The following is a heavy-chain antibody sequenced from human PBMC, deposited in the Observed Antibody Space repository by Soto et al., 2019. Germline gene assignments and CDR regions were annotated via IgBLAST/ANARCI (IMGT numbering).Heavy chain of an antibody. J-gene: IGHJ3*02. D-gene: IGHD6-25*01. Sequence: GGSLRFSCAASGFTFSSYSMNWVRQAPGKGLEWVSSISSSSSYIYYADSVKGRFTISRDNAKNSLYLQMNSLRAEDTAVYYCARDPPGSDAFDIWGQGTMVTV. CDR1: GFTFSSYS. CDR2: ISSSSSYI. CDR3: ARDPPGSDAFDI. V-gene: IGHV3-21*01.